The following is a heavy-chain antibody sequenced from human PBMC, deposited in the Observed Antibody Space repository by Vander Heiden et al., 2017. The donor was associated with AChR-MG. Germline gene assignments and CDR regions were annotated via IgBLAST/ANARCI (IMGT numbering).Heavy chain of an antibody. CDR1: GGTFSSYA. V-gene: IGHV1-69*01. Sequence: QVQLVQSGAEVKKPGSSVKVSCKASGGTFSSYAISWVRQAPGQGLEWMGGIIPIFGTANYAQKFQGRVTITADESTSTAYMELSSLRSEDTAVYYCATLVGATAFFITQNWFDPWGHGTLVTVSS. J-gene: IGHJ5*02. CDR3: ATLVGATAFFITQNWFDP. D-gene: IGHD1-26*01. CDR2: IIPIFGTA.